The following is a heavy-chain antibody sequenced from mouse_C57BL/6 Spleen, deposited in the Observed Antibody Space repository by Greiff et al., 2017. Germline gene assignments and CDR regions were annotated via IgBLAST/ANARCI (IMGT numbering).Heavy chain of an antibody. D-gene: IGHD2-5*01. CDR1: GYTFTSYW. Sequence: QVQLQQPGAELVKPGASVKLSCKASGYTFTSYWMHWVKQRPGRGLEWIGRIDPNSGGTKYNEKFKSKDTLTVDKPYSTAYMQLSSLTSEDSAVYYSAIPYSSYYYAMDYWGQGTSVTVSS. V-gene: IGHV1-72*01. CDR2: IDPNSGGT. CDR3: AIPYSSYYYAMDY. J-gene: IGHJ4*01.